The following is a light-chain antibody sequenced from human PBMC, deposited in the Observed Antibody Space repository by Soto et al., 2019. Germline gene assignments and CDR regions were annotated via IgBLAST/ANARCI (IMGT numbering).Light chain of an antibody. CDR3: QSYDSSLSGWV. J-gene: IGLJ3*02. CDR2: GNS. Sequence: QSVLTQPPSVSGAPGQRVTISCTGSSSNIGAGYDVHWYQQLPGTAPKLLIYGNSNRPSGVPDRFSGSKAGTSASLAITGLQAEDEADDSCQSYDSSLSGWVFGGGTKLTVL. V-gene: IGLV1-40*01. CDR1: SSNIGAGYD.